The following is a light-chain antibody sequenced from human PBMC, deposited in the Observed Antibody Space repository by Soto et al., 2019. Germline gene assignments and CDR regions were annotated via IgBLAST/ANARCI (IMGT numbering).Light chain of an antibody. Sequence: QSVLTQPPSASGTPGQRVTISCSGSSSNIGSGTVNWYQQLPGTAPKLLIYNNNQWPSGVPDRSSGSKSGTSASLAISGLQSEDEADYYCASWDDSLNGLYVFGTGTKVTVL. CDR1: SSNIGSGT. V-gene: IGLV1-44*01. CDR3: ASWDDSLNGLYV. J-gene: IGLJ1*01. CDR2: NNN.